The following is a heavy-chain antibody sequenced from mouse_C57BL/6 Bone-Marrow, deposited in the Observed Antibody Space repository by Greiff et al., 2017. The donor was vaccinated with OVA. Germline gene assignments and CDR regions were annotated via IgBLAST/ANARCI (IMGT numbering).Heavy chain of an antibody. D-gene: IGHD2-3*01. Sequence: EVKLVESGAELVRPGASVKLSCTASGFNIKDDYMHWVKQRPEQGLEWIGWIDPENGDTEYASKFQGKATITADTSSNTAYLQLSSLTSEDTAVYYCTTSGWFYAMDYWGQGTSVTVSS. CDR2: IDPENGDT. J-gene: IGHJ4*01. CDR1: GFNIKDDY. V-gene: IGHV14-4*01. CDR3: TTSGWFYAMDY.